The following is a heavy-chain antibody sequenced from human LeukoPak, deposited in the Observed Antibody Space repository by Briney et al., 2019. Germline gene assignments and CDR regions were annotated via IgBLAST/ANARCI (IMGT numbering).Heavy chain of an antibody. D-gene: IGHD3-22*01. CDR2: IRSKAYGGTT. V-gene: IGHV3-49*03. J-gene: IGHJ4*02. Sequence: GGSLRLSCTASGFTVGDYAMSWFRQAPGKGLEWVGFIRSKAYGGTTEYAASVKGRFTISRDDSKSIAYLQMNSLKTEDTAVYYCTRAGYYYVRSGYYYVDGVYWGQGTLVTVSS. CDR1: GFTVGDYA. CDR3: TRAGYYYVRSGYYYVDGVY.